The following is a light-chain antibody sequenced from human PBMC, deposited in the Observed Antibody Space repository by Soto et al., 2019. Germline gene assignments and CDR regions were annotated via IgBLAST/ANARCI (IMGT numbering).Light chain of an antibody. J-gene: IGLJ2*01. CDR3: SSHTSTSIVL. CDR1: SSDVGRYDY. Sequence: QSVLTQPASVSGSPGQSITISCTGTSSDVGRYDYVSWYQHHPGRAPKLVIYEVSIRPSGVSNRFSGSRSGYTASLTISGLQAEDEADYYCSSHTSTSIVLFGGGTKLTVL. CDR2: EVS. V-gene: IGLV2-14*01.